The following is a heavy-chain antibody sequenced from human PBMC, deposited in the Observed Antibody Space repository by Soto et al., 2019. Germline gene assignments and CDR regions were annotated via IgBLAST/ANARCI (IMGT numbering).Heavy chain of an antibody. CDR2: VSHDGSNT. J-gene: IGHJ4*02. V-gene: IGHV3-30*18. CDR1: GFTFSDYA. CDR3: AKWGREWLVTSDFNY. Sequence: VQLVESGGGVVQPGRSLRLSCAASGFTFSDYAMHWVRQAPGKGLEWVVVVSHDGSNTHYADSVKGRFTISRDSSENTVSLEMTSLRAEDTAVYYCAKWGREWLVTSDFNYGGQGAPVTVSS. D-gene: IGHD6-19*01.